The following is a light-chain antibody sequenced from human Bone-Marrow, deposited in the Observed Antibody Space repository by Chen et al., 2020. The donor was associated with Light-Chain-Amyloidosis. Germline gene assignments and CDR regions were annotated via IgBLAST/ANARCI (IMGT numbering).Light chain of an antibody. CDR2: EDD. Sequence: NFMLTQPHSVSESPGKTVIISCTRSIGSIATNYVQWYQQRPGSSPTTVIYEDDQRPAGVTDRFSGSIDRSSNSASLTISGLKTEDEADYYCQSYQGSSQGVFGGGTKLTVL. CDR1: IGSIATNY. J-gene: IGLJ3*02. V-gene: IGLV6-57*01. CDR3: QSYQGSSQGV.